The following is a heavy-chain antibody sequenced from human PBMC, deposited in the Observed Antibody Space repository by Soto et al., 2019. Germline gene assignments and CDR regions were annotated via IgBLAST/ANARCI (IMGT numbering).Heavy chain of an antibody. V-gene: IGHV3-48*03. D-gene: IGHD3-22*01. J-gene: IGHJ4*02. Sequence: PGGSLRLSCAASGFTFSSYEMNWVRQAPGKGLEWVSYISSSGSTIYYADSVKGRFTISRDNAKNSLYLQMNSLRAEDTAVYYCARVLGYYDSSVDYWGQGTLVTVSS. CDR1: GFTFSSYE. CDR3: ARVLGYYDSSVDY. CDR2: ISSSGSTI.